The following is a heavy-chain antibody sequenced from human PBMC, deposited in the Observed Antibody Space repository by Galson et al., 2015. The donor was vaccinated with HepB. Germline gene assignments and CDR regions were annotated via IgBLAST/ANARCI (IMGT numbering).Heavy chain of an antibody. J-gene: IGHJ5*02. D-gene: IGHD4-17*01. V-gene: IGHV3-21*01. Sequence: LRLSCAASGFTFSSYSMNWVRPAPRKGLEWVSSISSISSYIYYADSVKGRFTISRDNAKNSLYLQMNSLRAEDTAVYYCARDLLYGDYVSYWFDPWGQGTLVTVSS. CDR1: GFTFSSYS. CDR3: ARDLLYGDYVSYWFDP. CDR2: ISSISSYI.